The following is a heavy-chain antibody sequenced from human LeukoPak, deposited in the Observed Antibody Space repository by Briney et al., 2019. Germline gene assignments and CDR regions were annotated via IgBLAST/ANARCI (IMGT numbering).Heavy chain of an antibody. J-gene: IGHJ4*02. Sequence: PGGSLRLSCAASGFTFSSFAMSWVRQAPGKGLERVSGISGSGGSTYYADSVKGRFTISRDNSENTLNLQMNSLRAEDTAVYYCAKDLRPIRGQFDYWGQGTLVTVSP. D-gene: IGHD3-10*01. CDR3: AKDLRPIRGQFDY. CDR2: ISGSGGST. CDR1: GFTFSSFA. V-gene: IGHV3-23*01.